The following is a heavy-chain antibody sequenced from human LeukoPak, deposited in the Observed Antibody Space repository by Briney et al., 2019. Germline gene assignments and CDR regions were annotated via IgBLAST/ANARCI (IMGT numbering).Heavy chain of an antibody. V-gene: IGHV3-21*01. CDR3: ARESLSVFISSGCPDY. CDR1: GFTFSSYS. J-gene: IGHJ4*02. CDR2: ISSSSSYI. D-gene: IGHD6-19*01. Sequence: GGSLRLSCAASGFTFSSYSMNWARQAPGKGLEWVSSISSSSSYIYYADSVKGRFTISRDNAKNSLYLQMNSLRAEDTAVYYCARESLSVFISSGCPDYWGQGTLVTVSS.